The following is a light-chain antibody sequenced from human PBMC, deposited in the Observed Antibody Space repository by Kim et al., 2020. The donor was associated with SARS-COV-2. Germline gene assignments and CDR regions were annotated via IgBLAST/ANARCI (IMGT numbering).Light chain of an antibody. V-gene: IGKV3-20*01. CDR2: GAS. J-gene: IGKJ4*01. CDR1: QIVDSSY. CDR3: QQYANSLT. Sequence: LPPGERATLSCRASQIVDSSYLAWYQQKPGQSPRLLIHGASSRATGIPDRFSGSGSGTDFTLTISRLQPEDFAVYYCQQYANSLTFGGGTKVDIK.